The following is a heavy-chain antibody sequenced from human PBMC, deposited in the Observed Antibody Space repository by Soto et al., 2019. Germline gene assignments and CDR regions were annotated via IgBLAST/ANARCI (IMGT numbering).Heavy chain of an antibody. CDR1: GYTFTSYY. CDR3: ARVSWGSGALYYMDV. J-gene: IGHJ6*03. Sequence: ASVKVSCKASGYTFTSYYMHWVRQAPGQGLEWMGIINPSGGSTSYAQKFQGRVTMTRDTSTSTVYMELSSLRSEDTAVYYCARVSWGSGALYYMDVWGKGTTVTVSS. D-gene: IGHD6-19*01. CDR2: INPSGGST. V-gene: IGHV1-46*03.